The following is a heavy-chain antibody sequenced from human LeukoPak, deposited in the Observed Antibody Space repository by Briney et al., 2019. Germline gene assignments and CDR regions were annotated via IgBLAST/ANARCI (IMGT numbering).Heavy chain of an antibody. CDR2: ISAYNGNT. CDR3: ARDIRIAAAGPPGY. V-gene: IGHV1-18*01. J-gene: IGHJ4*02. CDR1: GYTFTSYG. Sequence: ASVKVSCKASGYTFTSYGISWVRQAPGQGLEWMGWISAYNGNTNYAQKLQGRVTMTTDTSTSTAYMELRSLRSDDTAVYYCARDIRIAAAGPPGYWGQGTLVTVSS. D-gene: IGHD6-13*01.